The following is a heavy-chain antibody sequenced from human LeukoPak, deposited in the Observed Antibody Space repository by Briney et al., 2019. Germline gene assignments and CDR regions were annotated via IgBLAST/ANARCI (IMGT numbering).Heavy chain of an antibody. CDR1: GGSIISYY. Sequence: SETLSLTCTVSGGSIISYYWSWIRQPSGKGLGWSAYIYYNGSTNYNPPPTSRVTISVGTSKKQFSLKLTSVTGADTAVYYCARRGGFYCRGATCYHYYFDYWGQGALVTVSS. CDR2: IYYNGST. CDR3: ARRGGFYCRGATCYHYYFDY. D-gene: IGHD2-15*01. V-gene: IGHV4-59*08. J-gene: IGHJ4*02.